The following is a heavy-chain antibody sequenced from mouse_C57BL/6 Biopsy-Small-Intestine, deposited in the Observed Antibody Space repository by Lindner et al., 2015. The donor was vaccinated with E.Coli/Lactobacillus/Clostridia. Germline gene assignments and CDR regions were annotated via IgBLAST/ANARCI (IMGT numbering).Heavy chain of an antibody. CDR3: VRDERYYFDY. Sequence: VQLQESGPELVKPGASVKLSCKASGYTFTIYDINWVKQRPGQGLEWIGWIYPRDGSTKYNEEFKGKATSTVDTSSSTAYMELRSLTSEDSAVYYCVRDERYYFDYWGQGSTLTVSS. CDR2: IYPRDGST. J-gene: IGHJ2*01. CDR1: GYTFTIYD. V-gene: IGHV1-85*01.